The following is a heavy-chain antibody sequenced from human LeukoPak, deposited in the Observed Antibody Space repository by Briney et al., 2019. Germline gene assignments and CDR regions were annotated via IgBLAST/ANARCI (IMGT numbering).Heavy chain of an antibody. D-gene: IGHD4-17*01. Sequence: PGGSLRLSCAAPGFTVSAYAMAWVRQAPGKGLEWVSTIYDDNTYYADSVKGRFAISRDNSKNTLYLQMNSLRAGDTAVYYCAKGQDYGDSNFDYWGQGTLVTVSS. CDR1: GFTVSAYA. CDR3: AKGQDYGDSNFDY. CDR2: IYDDNT. J-gene: IGHJ4*02. V-gene: IGHV3-23*01.